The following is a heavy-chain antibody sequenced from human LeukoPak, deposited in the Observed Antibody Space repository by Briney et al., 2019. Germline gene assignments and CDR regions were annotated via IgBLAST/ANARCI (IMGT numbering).Heavy chain of an antibody. CDR3: ARYNSSWFAQSPSDY. CDR1: GFTFSSYA. CDR2: ISGSGGST. D-gene: IGHD6-13*01. V-gene: IGHV3-23*01. J-gene: IGHJ4*02. Sequence: PGGSLRLSCAASGFTFSSYAMSWVRQAPGKGLEWVAAISGSGGSTYYGDSVKGRFTISRDNSNNTLYLQMNSLRAEDTAVYYCARYNSSWFAQSPSDYWGQGTLVTVSS.